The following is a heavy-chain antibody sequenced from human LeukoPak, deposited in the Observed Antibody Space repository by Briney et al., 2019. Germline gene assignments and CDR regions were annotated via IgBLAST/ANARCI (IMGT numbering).Heavy chain of an antibody. Sequence: PSETLSLTCTASGGSISSYYWSWIRQPPGKGLEWIGYIYYSGSTNYNPSLKSRVTISVDTSKNQFSLKLSSVTAADTAVYYCAREQRRGIAAAAELDYWGQGTLVTVSS. D-gene: IGHD6-13*01. CDR1: GGSISSYY. J-gene: IGHJ4*02. CDR2: IYYSGST. V-gene: IGHV4-59*01. CDR3: AREQRRGIAAAAELDY.